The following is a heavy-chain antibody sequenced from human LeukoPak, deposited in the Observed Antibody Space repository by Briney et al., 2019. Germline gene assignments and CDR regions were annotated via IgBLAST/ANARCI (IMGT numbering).Heavy chain of an antibody. V-gene: IGHV4-59*08. CDR2: IYYSGST. CDR3: ARQGGGEDY. D-gene: IGHD2-21*01. J-gene: IGHJ4*02. CDR1: GGSISSYY. Sequence: PWETLSVTCTVSGGSISSYYWSWIRQPPGKGLEWIGYIYYSGSTNYNPSLKSRVTISVDTSKNQFSLKLSSVTAADTAVYYCARQGGGEDYWGQGNLVSVSS.